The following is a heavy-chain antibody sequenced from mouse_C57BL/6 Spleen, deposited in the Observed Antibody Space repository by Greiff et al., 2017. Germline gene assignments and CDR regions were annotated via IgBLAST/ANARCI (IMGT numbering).Heavy chain of an antibody. CDR1: GYAFSSYW. D-gene: IGHD1-1*01. CDR2: IYPGDGDT. CDR3: AREELLRDPFDY. J-gene: IGHJ2*01. Sequence: QVQLQQSGAELVKPGASVKISCKASGYAFSSYWMNWVKQRPGKGLEWIGQIYPGDGDTNYTGKFKGKATLTADKSSSTAYMQLSSLTSEDSAVYFCAREELLRDPFDYWGQGTTLTVSS. V-gene: IGHV1-80*01.